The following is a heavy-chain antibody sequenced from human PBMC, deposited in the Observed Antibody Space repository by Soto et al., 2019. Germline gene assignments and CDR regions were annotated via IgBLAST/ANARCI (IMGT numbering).Heavy chain of an antibody. CDR2: ISAYNGNT. J-gene: IGHJ4*02. V-gene: IGHV1-18*04. CDR1: GYTFTSYV. CDR3: ARGLSDYYDSSGYYPHFDY. D-gene: IGHD3-22*01. Sequence: ASVKLSCNASGYTFTSYVISWVRQAPGQGLEWMGWISAYNGNTNYAQKLQCRVTMTTDTSTSTAYMELRSLRSDDTAVYYCARGLSDYYDSSGYYPHFDYWGQGTLVTVSS.